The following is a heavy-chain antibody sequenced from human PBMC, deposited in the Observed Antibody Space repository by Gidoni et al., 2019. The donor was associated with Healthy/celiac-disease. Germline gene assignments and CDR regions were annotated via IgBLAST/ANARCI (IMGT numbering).Heavy chain of an antibody. J-gene: IGHJ5*02. D-gene: IGHD5-12*01. Sequence: EVQLLESGGGLVQPGGSLRLSCAASGFTFSSYAMSWVRQAPGKGLEWVSAISGSGGSTYYADSVKGRFTISRDNSKNTLYLQMNSLRAEDTAVYYCAKDRLRYSGYDDWFDPWGQGTLVTVSS. CDR2: ISGSGGST. CDR1: GFTFSSYA. V-gene: IGHV3-23*01. CDR3: AKDRLRYSGYDDWFDP.